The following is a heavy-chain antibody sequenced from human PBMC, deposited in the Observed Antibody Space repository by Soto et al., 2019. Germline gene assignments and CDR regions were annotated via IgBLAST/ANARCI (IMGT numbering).Heavy chain of an antibody. CDR1: GFTFSTSG. CDR3: AKEWVYYSRGWSFDY. D-gene: IGHD3-22*01. J-gene: IGHJ4*02. Sequence: QVQLVESGGGVVQPGRSLRLSCAASGFTFSTSGMHWVRQAPCKGLEWVAVISDDGSKKYYADSVKGRFTISRDNSKNTVYVQMNSLRAEDTAVYYCAKEWVYYSRGWSFDYWGQGTLVTVSS. V-gene: IGHV3-30*18. CDR2: ISDDGSKK.